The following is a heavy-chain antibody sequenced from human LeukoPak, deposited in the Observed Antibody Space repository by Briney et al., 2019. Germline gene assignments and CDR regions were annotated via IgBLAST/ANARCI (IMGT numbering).Heavy chain of an antibody. CDR2: ISYDGSNK. CDR1: GFTFSSYA. J-gene: IGHJ4*02. CDR3: ARRAPTPTYCSGGSCYSYYFDY. V-gene: IGHV3-30-3*01. Sequence: GGSLRLSCAASGFTFSSYAMHWVRQAPGKGLEWVAVISYDGSNKYYADSVKGRFTISRDNSKNTLYLQMNSLRAEDTAVYYCARRAPTPTYCSGGSCYSYYFDYWGQGTLVTVSS. D-gene: IGHD2-15*01.